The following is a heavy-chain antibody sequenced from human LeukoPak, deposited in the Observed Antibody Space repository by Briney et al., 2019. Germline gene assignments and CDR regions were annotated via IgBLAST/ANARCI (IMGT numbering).Heavy chain of an antibody. CDR1: GGSFSGYY. CDR2: INHSGST. V-gene: IGHV4-34*01. D-gene: IGHD6-19*01. CDR3: ARDHRSYSSGWYSPHAFDI. Sequence: SETLSLTCAVYGGSFSGYYWSWIRQPPGKGLEWIGEINHSGSTNYNPSLKSRVTISVDTSKNQFSLKLSSVTAADTAVYYCARDHRSYSSGWYSPHAFDIWGQGTMVTVSS. J-gene: IGHJ3*02.